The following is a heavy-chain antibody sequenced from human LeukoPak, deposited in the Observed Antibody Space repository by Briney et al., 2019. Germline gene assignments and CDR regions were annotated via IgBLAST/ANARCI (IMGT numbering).Heavy chain of an antibody. Sequence: SETLSLTCTVSGGSISSYYWSWIRQPPGKGLEWIGYIYTSGSTNYNPSLKSRVTISVDTSKNQFSLKLSSVTAADTAVYYCARPPQRGSPFPLDYWGQGTLVTVSS. CDR1: GGSISSYY. V-gene: IGHV4-4*09. CDR3: ARPPQRGSPFPLDY. D-gene: IGHD3-16*01. CDR2: IYTSGST. J-gene: IGHJ4*02.